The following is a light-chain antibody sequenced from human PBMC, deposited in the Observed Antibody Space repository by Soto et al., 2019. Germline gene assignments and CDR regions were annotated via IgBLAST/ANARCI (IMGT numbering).Light chain of an antibody. J-gene: IGKJ1*01. V-gene: IGKV3-20*01. CDR1: QSVSSSY. CDR2: GAS. CDR3: QQYGSSPLT. Sequence: EIVLTQSPGTLSLSPGERATLSCRASQSVSSSYLAWYQQKAGQAPRLLMYGASSRATGIPDRFSGSGSGTDFTLTISRMEPEDFAVYYCQQYGSSPLTFGQGTKVEIK.